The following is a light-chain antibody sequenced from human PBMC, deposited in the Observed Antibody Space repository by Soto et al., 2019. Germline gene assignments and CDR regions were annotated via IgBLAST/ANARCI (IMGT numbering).Light chain of an antibody. CDR3: QKSNSAPHT. CDR1: QAISNY. V-gene: IGKV1-27*01. J-gene: IGKJ4*01. Sequence: DIKMTQSPSSLSASVGDRVTITSRTSQAISNYLARYQQKPGKVPKLLIYAASTLQSGVPSRFSGGGSGTDFSLTISSLQPEDVATYYCQKSNSAPHTFGGGTKVEI. CDR2: AAS.